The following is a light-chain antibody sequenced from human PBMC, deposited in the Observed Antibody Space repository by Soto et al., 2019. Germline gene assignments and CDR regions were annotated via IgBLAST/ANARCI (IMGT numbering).Light chain of an antibody. CDR3: QQYGSSPWT. Sequence: EIVMTQSPATLSVSQGERATLSCRASQSVTYRYLAWYQQKPGQAPRLLIYAASTRATGIPDRFSGSGSGTDFTFTISRLEPGDFAVYYCQQYGSSPWTFGQGTKVDIK. CDR2: AAS. CDR1: QSVTYRY. V-gene: IGKV3-20*01. J-gene: IGKJ1*01.